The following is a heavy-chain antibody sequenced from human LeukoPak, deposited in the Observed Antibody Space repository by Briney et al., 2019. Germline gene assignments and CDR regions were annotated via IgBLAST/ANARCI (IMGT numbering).Heavy chain of an antibody. D-gene: IGHD3-22*01. CDR3: ARGGRDSSSHYVPDY. V-gene: IGHV1-69*05. CDR2: IIPIFGTA. Sequence: SVKVSCKASGGTFSSYAISWVRQAPGQGLEWMGGIIPIFGTANYAQKFQGRVTITTDESTSTAYMELSSLRSEDTAVYYCARGGRDSSSHYVPDYWGQGTLVTVSS. CDR1: GGTFSSYA. J-gene: IGHJ4*02.